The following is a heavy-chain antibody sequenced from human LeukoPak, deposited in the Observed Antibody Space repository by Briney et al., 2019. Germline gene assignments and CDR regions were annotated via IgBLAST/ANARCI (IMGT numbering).Heavy chain of an antibody. D-gene: IGHD6-19*01. V-gene: IGHV3-66*01. CDR2: IYSGGST. CDR1: EFSVGSNY. Sequence: GGSLRLSCAASEFSVGSNYMTWVRQAPGKGLEWVSLIYSGGSTYYADSVKGRFTISRDNSKNTLYLQMNSLRAEDTAVYHCARGSSSGWFLGDVWGKGTTVTVSS. J-gene: IGHJ6*04. CDR3: ARGSSSGWFLGDV.